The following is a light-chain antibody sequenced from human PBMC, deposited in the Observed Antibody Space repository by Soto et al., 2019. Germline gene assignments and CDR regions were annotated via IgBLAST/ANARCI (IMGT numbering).Light chain of an antibody. CDR3: QQYNSYST. J-gene: IGKJ1*01. CDR1: QSISSW. CDR2: KAS. V-gene: IGKV1-5*03. Sequence: DIQMTQSPSTLSASVGDRVTITCRASQSISSWLAWYQQKPGKAPKLLIYKASSLESGVPSRFSGSGSGTEFTLTISSLQPYDFATYYCQQYNSYSTFGQGPKVEIK.